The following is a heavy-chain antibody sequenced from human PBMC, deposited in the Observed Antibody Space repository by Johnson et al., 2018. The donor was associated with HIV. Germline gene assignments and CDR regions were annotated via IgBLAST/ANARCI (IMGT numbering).Heavy chain of an antibody. CDR2: IKGNGGST. CDR1: GFTFDDYG. D-gene: IGHD5-24*01. V-gene: IGHV3-20*04. J-gene: IGHJ3*02. CDR3: ARLRDGYNFDAFDI. Sequence: VRLVESGGGVVRPGGSLRLSCAASGFTFDDYGMSWVRQAPGKGLAWVSGIKGNGGSTGYADSVKGRFTISRDKAKNSRYLQMHSLRAEDTALYYCARLRDGYNFDAFDIWGQGTMVTVSS.